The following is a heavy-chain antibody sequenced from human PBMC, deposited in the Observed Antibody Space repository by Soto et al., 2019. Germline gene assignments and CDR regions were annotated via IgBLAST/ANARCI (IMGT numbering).Heavy chain of an antibody. D-gene: IGHD6-13*01. V-gene: IGHV4-31*03. CDR2: IYYSGST. J-gene: IGHJ4*02. CDR1: GGSISSGGYY. Sequence: SETLSLTCTVSGGSISSGGYYWSWIRQHPGKGLEWIGYIYYSGSTYYNPSLKSRVTISVDTSKNQFSLKLSSVTAADTAVYYCARGVGQQLVYFDYWGQGTLVTVSS. CDR3: ARGVGQQLVYFDY.